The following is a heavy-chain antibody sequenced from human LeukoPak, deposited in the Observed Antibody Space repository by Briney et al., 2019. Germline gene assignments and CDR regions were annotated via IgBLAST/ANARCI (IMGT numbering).Heavy chain of an antibody. CDR1: GYRFTSNW. D-gene: IGHD1-26*01. CDR3: AIYSDTYYFDH. V-gene: IGHV5-51*01. J-gene: IGHJ4*02. CDR2: IYPDDSDT. Sequence: TGESLKISCKGSGYRFTSNWIGWVRQMPGKGLEWMGIIYPDDSDTRYSPSFQGQVTIAADKSISTAYLQSSSLTASDTAMYYCAIYSDTYYFDHWGQGTLVTVSS.